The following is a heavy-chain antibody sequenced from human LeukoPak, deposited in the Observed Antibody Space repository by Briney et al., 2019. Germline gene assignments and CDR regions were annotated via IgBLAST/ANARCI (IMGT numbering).Heavy chain of an antibody. J-gene: IGHJ6*03. V-gene: IGHV1-8*03. D-gene: IGHD3-16*01. CDR3: ARVAWSGSYVNYSYMDV. CDR1: GYTFTSYD. Sequence: ASVKVSCKASGYTFTSYDINWVRQATGQGLEWMGWMNPNSGNTGYAQKFQGRVTITRNTSISTAYMELSSLRSEDTAVYYCARVAWSGSYVNYSYMDVWGKGTTVTVSS. CDR2: MNPNSGNT.